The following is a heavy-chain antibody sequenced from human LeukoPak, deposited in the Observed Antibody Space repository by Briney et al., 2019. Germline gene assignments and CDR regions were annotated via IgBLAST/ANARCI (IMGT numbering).Heavy chain of an antibody. J-gene: IGHJ4*02. Sequence: GGSLRLSCAASGFTFSDSYMSWIRQTPGKGLEWLSYISSSSSDTNYADSVKGRFSISRDNSKNSLSLEMNSLRTEDTAMYYCARESGKFDYWGQGTLVAVSS. V-gene: IGHV3-11*05. CDR1: GFTFSDSY. CDR2: ISSSSSDT. CDR3: ARESGKFDY.